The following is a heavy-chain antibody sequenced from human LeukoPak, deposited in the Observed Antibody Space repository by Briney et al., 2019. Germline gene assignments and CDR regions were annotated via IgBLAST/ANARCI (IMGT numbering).Heavy chain of an antibody. CDR2: INHSRST. CDR3: ARGRPSLGDYVDYYYYMDV. J-gene: IGHJ6*03. V-gene: IGHV4-34*01. CDR1: GGSFSGYY. D-gene: IGHD4-17*01. Sequence: SETLSLTCAVYGGSFSGYYWSWIRQPPGKGLEWIGEINHSRSTNYNPSLKSRVTISVDTSKNQFSLKLSSVTAADTAVYYCARGRPSLGDYVDYYYYMDVWGKGTTVTVSS.